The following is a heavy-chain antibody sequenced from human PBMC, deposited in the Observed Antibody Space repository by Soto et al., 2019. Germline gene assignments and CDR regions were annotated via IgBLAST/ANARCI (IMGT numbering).Heavy chain of an antibody. D-gene: IGHD2-15*01. J-gene: IGHJ4*02. CDR1: GFPFSRFD. CDR3: AKGGWLDD. V-gene: IGHV3-23*01. Sequence: EVQLLESGGGLVQPGGSLRPSCVASGFPFSRFDMSWVRQAPGKGLEWVSSITTSGDRTYYADSVKDRFTISRDNSKNTVYLQMNSPRAEDTAIYYCAKGGWLDDWGQGALVTVSS. CDR2: ITTSGDRT.